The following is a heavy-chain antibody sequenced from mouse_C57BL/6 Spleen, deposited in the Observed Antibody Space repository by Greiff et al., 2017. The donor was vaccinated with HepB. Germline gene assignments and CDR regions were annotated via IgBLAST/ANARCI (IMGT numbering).Heavy chain of an antibody. V-gene: IGHV2-6-1*01. CDR1: GFSLTSYG. J-gene: IGHJ4*01. CDR2: IWSDGST. CDR3: ARHGGYYGSSYVAMDY. D-gene: IGHD1-1*01. Sequence: QVQLKESGPGLVAPSQSLSITCTVSGFSLTSYGVHWVRQPPGKGLEWLVVIWSDGSTTYNSALKSRLSISKDNSKSQDFLKMNSLQTDDTAMYYCARHGGYYGSSYVAMDYWGQGTSVTVSS.